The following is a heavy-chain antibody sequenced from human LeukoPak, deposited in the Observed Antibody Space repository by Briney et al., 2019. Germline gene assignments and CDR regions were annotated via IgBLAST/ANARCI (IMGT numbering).Heavy chain of an antibody. V-gene: IGHV3-23*01. Sequence: GGSLRLSCAASGFTISSYAMSWVRQAPGKGLEWVSAISGSGGSTYYADSVKGRFTISRDNSKNTLYLQMNSLRAEDTAVYYCAKQGGSYDFYFDYWGQGTLVTVSS. CDR2: ISGSGGST. CDR1: GFTISSYA. CDR3: AKQGGSYDFYFDY. J-gene: IGHJ4*02. D-gene: IGHD3-3*01.